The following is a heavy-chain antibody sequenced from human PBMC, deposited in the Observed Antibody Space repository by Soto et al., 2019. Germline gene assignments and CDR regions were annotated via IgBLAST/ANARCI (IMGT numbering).Heavy chain of an antibody. CDR3: ARGIGYYDSSGYYYGYFDY. Sequence: GGSLRLSCAASGFTVSSNYMSWVRQAPGKGLEWVSVIYSGGSTYYADSVKGRFTISRDNSKNTLYLQMNSLRAEDTAVYYCARGIGYYDSSGYYYGYFDYWGQGTLVTVSS. J-gene: IGHJ4*02. D-gene: IGHD3-22*01. CDR2: IYSGGST. CDR1: GFTVSSNY. V-gene: IGHV3-66*01.